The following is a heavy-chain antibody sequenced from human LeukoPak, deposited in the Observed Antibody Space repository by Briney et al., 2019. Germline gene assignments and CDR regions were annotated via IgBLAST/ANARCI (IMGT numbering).Heavy chain of an antibody. D-gene: IGHD1-26*01. CDR1: GYTFTSYG. J-gene: IGHJ4*02. CDR2: ISAYNGNT. Sequence: GASVKVSCKASGYTFTSYGISWVRQAPGQGLELMGWISAYNGNTNYAQKLQGRVTMTTDTSTSTAYMELRSLRSDDTAVYYCASGGPIVGASLGYNYWGQGTLVTVSS. CDR3: ASGGPIVGASLGYNY. V-gene: IGHV1-18*01.